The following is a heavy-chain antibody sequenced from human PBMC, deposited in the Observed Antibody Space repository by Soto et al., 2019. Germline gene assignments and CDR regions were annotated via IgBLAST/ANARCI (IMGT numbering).Heavy chain of an antibody. V-gene: IGHV3-23*03. CDR2: IQNVGGTT. J-gene: IGHJ4*02. D-gene: IGHD3-10*01. Sequence: QAGGSLRLSCAASGFTFRSYYMAWVRQAPGKGLEWISSIQNVGGTTYYADSVKGRFTISRDNSKETLNLQMNRLKVEDTAVYYCAKLLYLGDPGFFVDSWGQGTLVTVSS. CDR3: AKLLYLGDPGFFVDS. CDR1: GFTFRSYY.